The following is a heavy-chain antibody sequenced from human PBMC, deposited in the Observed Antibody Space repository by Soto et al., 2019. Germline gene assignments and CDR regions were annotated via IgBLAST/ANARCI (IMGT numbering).Heavy chain of an antibody. CDR3: ARGRGVYYYYGVDV. CDR1: GGSFSGYY. Sequence: PSETLSLTCAVYGGSFSGYYWSWIRQPPGKGLEWIGEINHSGSTNYNPSLESRVSISVDTSKIQFSLNLSSVTAADTAVYYCARGRGVYYYYGVDVWGQGTTVTVSS. J-gene: IGHJ6*02. CDR2: INHSGST. V-gene: IGHV4-34*01.